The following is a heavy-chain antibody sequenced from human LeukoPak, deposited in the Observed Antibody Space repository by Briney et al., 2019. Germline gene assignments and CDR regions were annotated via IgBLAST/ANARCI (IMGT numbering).Heavy chain of an antibody. J-gene: IGHJ4*02. CDR2: IKQDGSEK. CDR1: GFTFSSYW. V-gene: IGHV3-7*01. D-gene: IGHD3-22*01. CDR3: ARSRTYHYDSSGIFDY. Sequence: GGSLRLSCAASGFTFSSYWMSWVRQAPGKGLEWVANIKQDGSEKYYVDSVKGRFTISRDNAKNSLCLQMNSLRAEDTAVYYCARSRTYHYDSSGIFDYWGQGTLVTVSS.